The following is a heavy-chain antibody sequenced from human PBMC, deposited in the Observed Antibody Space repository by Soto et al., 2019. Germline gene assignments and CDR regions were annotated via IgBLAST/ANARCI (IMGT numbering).Heavy chain of an antibody. CDR3: ARDPSIAVAGTAVYFDY. CDR2: ISSGGSTI. J-gene: IGHJ4*02. V-gene: IGHV3-11*01. D-gene: IGHD6-19*01. CDR1: GFTFSDYY. Sequence: QVQLVESGGGLVKPGGSLRLSCAASGFTFSDYYMSWIRQAPGNGLEWVSYISSGGSTIYYAVSVKGRFTISRDNAKNSLYLQMNSLRAEAADVYYCARDPSIAVAGTAVYFDYWGQGTLITVSS.